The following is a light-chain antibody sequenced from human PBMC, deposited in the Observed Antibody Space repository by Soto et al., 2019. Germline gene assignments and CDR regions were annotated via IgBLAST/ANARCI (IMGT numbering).Light chain of an antibody. CDR3: QSYGV. J-gene: IGLJ2*01. Sequence: NFMLTQPHSVSESPGKTVTISCTRSSDSIASNYVQWYQQRPDSAPATLIYGDTLRPSGVPDRFSGSIDTSSNSASLTISGLKTEDEADYYCQSYGVFGGRTKLTVL. CDR2: GDT. V-gene: IGLV6-57*04. CDR1: SDSIASNY.